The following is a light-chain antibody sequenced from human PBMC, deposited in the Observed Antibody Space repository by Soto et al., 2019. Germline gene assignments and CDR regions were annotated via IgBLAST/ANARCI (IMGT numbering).Light chain of an antibody. Sequence: EIVLTQSPATLPLSPGQKAALSCGASQSVSSSSLAWYQQKPGLAHRLXIYDASSRATGIPERFSGSGSGTDFTLTISRLAPEDFEVYYCQQYGSSPLTFGQGTRLEIK. CDR1: QSVSSSS. V-gene: IGKV3D-20*01. CDR3: QQYGSSPLT. CDR2: DAS. J-gene: IGKJ5*01.